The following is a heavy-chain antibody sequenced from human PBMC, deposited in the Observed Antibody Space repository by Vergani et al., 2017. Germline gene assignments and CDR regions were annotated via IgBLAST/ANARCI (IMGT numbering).Heavy chain of an antibody. Sequence: QVQLQQWGAGLLKPSETLSLTCAVYGGSFSGYYWSWIRQPPGKGLEWLGEINHSGSTNYNPSLKSRVTISVDTSKNQFSLKLSSVTAADTAVYYCASSLYYGSGSYYLRKAHFDYWGQGTLVTVSS. CDR1: GGSFSGYY. D-gene: IGHD3-10*01. J-gene: IGHJ4*02. CDR3: ASSLYYGSGSYYLRKAHFDY. V-gene: IGHV4-34*01. CDR2: INHSGST.